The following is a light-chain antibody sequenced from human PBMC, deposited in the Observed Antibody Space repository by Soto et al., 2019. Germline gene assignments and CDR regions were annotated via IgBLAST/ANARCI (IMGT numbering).Light chain of an antibody. Sequence: QSVLTQPASVSGSPGQSITISCTGTTNDVGGYNYVSWYQHHPGKAPKLVIYEVSHRPSGISDRFSGSKSGNTASLTISGLQVEDEADYYCSSYTTSSPYVFGAGTKVTVL. J-gene: IGLJ1*01. CDR3: SSYTTSSPYV. V-gene: IGLV2-14*01. CDR1: TNDVGGYNY. CDR2: EVS.